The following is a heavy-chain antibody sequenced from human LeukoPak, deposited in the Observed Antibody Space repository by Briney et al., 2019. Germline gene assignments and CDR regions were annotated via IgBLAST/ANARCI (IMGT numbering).Heavy chain of an antibody. CDR1: GFTFSSYG. CDR3: AKDVRYSGSYCDY. J-gene: IGHJ4*02. D-gene: IGHD1-26*01. Sequence: QSGGSLRLSCAASGFTFSSYGIHWVRQAPGKGLEWVAFIRYDGSNKYYADSVKGRFTISRDNSKNTLYLQMNSLRAEDTAVYYCAKDVRYSGSYCDYWGQGTLVTVSS. V-gene: IGHV3-30*02. CDR2: IRYDGSNK.